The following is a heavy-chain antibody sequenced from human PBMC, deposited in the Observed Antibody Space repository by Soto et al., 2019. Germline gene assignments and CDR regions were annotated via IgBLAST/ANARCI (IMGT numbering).Heavy chain of an antibody. D-gene: IGHD5-18*01. CDR3: ARESARTAMV. CDR1: GFTFSSYG. J-gene: IGHJ4*02. Sequence: QVQLVESGGGVVQPGRSLRLSCAASGFTFSSYGMHWVRQAPGKGLEWVAVIWYDGSNKYYADSVKGRFTISRDNSKNTLYLQVNSLRAEDTAVYYCARESARTAMVWGQGTLVTVSS. V-gene: IGHV3-33*01. CDR2: IWYDGSNK.